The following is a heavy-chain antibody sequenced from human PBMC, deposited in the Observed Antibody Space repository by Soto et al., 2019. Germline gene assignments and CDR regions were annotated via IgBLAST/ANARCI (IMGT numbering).Heavy chain of an antibody. V-gene: IGHV1-69*02. CDR3: CYGDENWFDP. J-gene: IGHJ5*02. D-gene: IGHD4-17*01. CDR1: GGTFSSYT. Sequence: QVQLVQSGAEVKKPGSSVKVSCKASGGTFSSYTISWVRQAPGQGLEWMGRIIPILGIANYAQKFQGRVTIXVDKSTSTAYMELSSLRSEDTAVYYCCYGDENWFDPWGQGTLVTVSS. CDR2: IIPILGIA.